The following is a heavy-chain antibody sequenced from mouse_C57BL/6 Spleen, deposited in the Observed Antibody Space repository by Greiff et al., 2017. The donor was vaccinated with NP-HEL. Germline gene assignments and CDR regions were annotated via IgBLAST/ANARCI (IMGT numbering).Heavy chain of an antibody. Sequence: EVKVVESGGGLVQSGRSLRLSCATSGFTFSDFYMEWVRQAPGKGLEWIAASRNKANDYTTEYSASVKGRFIVSRDTSQSILYLQMNALRAEDTAIYYCARGMITTVVEGYWGQGTTLTVSS. CDR2: SRNKANDYTT. J-gene: IGHJ2*01. CDR3: ARGMITTVVEGY. V-gene: IGHV7-1*01. CDR1: GFTFSDFY. D-gene: IGHD1-1*01.